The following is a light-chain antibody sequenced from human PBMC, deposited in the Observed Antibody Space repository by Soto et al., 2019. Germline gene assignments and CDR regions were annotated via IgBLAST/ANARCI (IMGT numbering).Light chain of an antibody. Sequence: QAVVTQPPSASGSPGQSVTISCTGTSNDVGHSSFISWYQQHPGKGPKLIIYEVSKRPSGVPDRFSGSKSGNTASLSVSGLQDEDEADYFCNAQADNGKHVFGTGTKVTVL. J-gene: IGLJ1*01. V-gene: IGLV2-8*01. CDR2: EVS. CDR1: SNDVGHSSF. CDR3: NAQADNGKHV.